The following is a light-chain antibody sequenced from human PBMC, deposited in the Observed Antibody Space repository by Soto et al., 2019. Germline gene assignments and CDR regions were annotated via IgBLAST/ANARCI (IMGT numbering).Light chain of an antibody. CDR1: QSVSSSY. Sequence: EIVLTQSPGTLYLSPGERATLSCRASQSVSSSYLAWYQQKPGQAPRLLIYGASSRATGIPDRFSGSGSGTDFTLTISRLAPEDFAVYYCQQYGSSPPTFGQGTKVVLK. V-gene: IGKV3-20*01. CDR3: QQYGSSPPT. CDR2: GAS. J-gene: IGKJ1*01.